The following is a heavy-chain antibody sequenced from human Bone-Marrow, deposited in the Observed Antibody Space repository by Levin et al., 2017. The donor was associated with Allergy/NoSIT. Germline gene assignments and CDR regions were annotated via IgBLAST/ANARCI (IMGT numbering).Heavy chain of an antibody. J-gene: IGHJ3*01. V-gene: IGHV4-59*01. CDR2: IYYSGST. D-gene: IGHD3-22*01. Sequence: SQTLSLTCTVSGGSISSEYWSWLRQPPGKGLEWLGFIYYSGSTKYNPSLKSPITISLDTSRTRVSLTMRSVTAADTAVYYCARLQDYTSGYGAQYFDVWGQGAMVTVSS. CDR3: ARLQDYTSGYGAQYFDV. CDR1: GGSISSEY.